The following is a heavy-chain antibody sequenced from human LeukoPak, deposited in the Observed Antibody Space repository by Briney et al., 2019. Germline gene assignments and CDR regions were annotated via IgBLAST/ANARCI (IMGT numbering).Heavy chain of an antibody. CDR1: GFTFDDYT. J-gene: IGHJ4*02. Sequence: GRSLRLSCAASGFTFDDYTMHWVRQAPGKGLEWVSGITWNSGSIGYADPVRGRFTISRDNAKNSLYLEMNSLRAEDTALYYCAKEDHFASWGQGTLVTVSS. V-gene: IGHV3-9*01. CDR2: ITWNSGSI. CDR3: AKEDHFAS.